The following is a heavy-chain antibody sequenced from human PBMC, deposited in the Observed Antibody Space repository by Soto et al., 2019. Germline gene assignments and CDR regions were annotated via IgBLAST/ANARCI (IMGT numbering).Heavy chain of an antibody. V-gene: IGHV3-74*01. CDR1: GFTFSSNW. D-gene: IGHD2-2*01. CDR3: ARDSSYCSSTSCYPGPFDY. J-gene: IGHJ4*02. CDR2: INTDGSET. Sequence: PGGSLRLSCVASGFTFSSNWMHWVRRLPGRGLVWVSRINTDGSETTYVDSVKGRFTISRDNPKNTLYLQMNSLRVEDTAVYYCARDSSYCSSTSCYPGPFDYWGQGTLVTVSS.